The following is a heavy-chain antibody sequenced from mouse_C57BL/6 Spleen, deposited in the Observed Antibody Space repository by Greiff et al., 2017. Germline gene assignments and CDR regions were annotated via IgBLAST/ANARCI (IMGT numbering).Heavy chain of an antibody. V-gene: IGHV1-54*01. CDR3: ARSRTPTMITFDY. Sequence: QVQLQQSGAELVRPGTSVKVSCKASGYAFTNYLIEWVKQRPGQGLAWIGVINPGSGGTNYNEKFKGKATLTADKSSSTAYMQLSSLTSEDSAVYFCARSRTPTMITFDYWGQGTTRTVSS. D-gene: IGHD2-4*01. J-gene: IGHJ2*01. CDR2: INPGSGGT. CDR1: GYAFTNYL.